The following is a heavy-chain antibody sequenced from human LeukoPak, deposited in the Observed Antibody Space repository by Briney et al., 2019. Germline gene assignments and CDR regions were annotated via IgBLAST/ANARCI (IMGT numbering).Heavy chain of an antibody. Sequence: PKASVKVSCKASGYTFTSYGISWVRQAPGQGLEWMGRIIPILGIANYAQKFQGRVTITADKSTSTAYMELSSLRSEDTAVYYCARGGQWLAHDAFDIWGQGTMVTVSS. D-gene: IGHD6-19*01. CDR3: ARGGQWLAHDAFDI. J-gene: IGHJ3*02. CDR1: GYTFTSYG. V-gene: IGHV1-69*04. CDR2: IIPILGIA.